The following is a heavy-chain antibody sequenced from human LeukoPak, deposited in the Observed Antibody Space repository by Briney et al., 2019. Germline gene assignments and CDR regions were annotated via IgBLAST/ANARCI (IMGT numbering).Heavy chain of an antibody. D-gene: IGHD6-13*01. J-gene: IGHJ5*02. V-gene: IGHV4-34*01. CDR3: ARQRLSWMRGWFDP. CDR2: INHSGST. Sequence: SETLSLTCAVYGGSFSGYYWSWIRQPPGKGLEWIGEINHSGSTNYNPSLKSRVTLSVDTSKNQFSLKLSSVTAADTAVYYCARQRLSWMRGWFDPLGQGTLVTVPS. CDR1: GGSFSGYY.